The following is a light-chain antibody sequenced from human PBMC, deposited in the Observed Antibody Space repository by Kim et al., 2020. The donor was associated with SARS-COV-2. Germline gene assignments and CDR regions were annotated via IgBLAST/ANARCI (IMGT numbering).Light chain of an antibody. V-gene: IGLV2-14*03. CDR2: DVS. J-gene: IGLJ1*01. Sequence: GQSITTSCTGTSSDVVGYNYVSWYQQQPGKAPKLMIYDVSNRPSGVSNRFSGSKSGNTASLTISGLQAEDEADYYCSSYTSSSTYVFGTGTKVTVL. CDR3: SSYTSSSTYV. CDR1: SSDVVGYNY.